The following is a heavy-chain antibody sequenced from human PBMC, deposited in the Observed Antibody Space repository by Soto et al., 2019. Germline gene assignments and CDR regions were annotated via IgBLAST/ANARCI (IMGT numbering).Heavy chain of an antibody. CDR2: IYYSGST. CDR3: ARDLVLERRSNAFDV. D-gene: IGHD1-1*01. V-gene: IGHV4-31*03. J-gene: IGHJ3*01. Sequence: SETLSLTCTVSGGSISSGGYYWSWIRQHPGKGLEWIGYIYYSGSTYYNPSLKSRVTISVDTSKNQFSLKLSSVTAADTAVYYCARDLVLERRSNAFDVWGQGTMVTVSS. CDR1: GGSISSGGYY.